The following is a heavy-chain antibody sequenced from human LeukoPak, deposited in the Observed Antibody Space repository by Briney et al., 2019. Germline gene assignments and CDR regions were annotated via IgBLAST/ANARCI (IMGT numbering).Heavy chain of an antibody. J-gene: IGHJ4*02. CDR3: ARGDYGLNEFDY. D-gene: IGHD4-17*01. CDR2: IYYSGST. Sequence: SQTLSLTCTVSGDSISSGDYYWSWIRQPPGKGLEWIGYIYYSGSTYYNPSLKSRVTIPVDTSKNQFSLKLSSVTAADTAVYYCARGDYGLNEFDYWGQGTLVTVSS. V-gene: IGHV4-30-4*08. CDR1: GDSISSGDYY.